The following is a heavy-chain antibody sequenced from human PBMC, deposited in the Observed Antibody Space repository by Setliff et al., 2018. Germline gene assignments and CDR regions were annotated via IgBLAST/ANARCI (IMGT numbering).Heavy chain of an antibody. CDR3: ARVDFTMIQGVIGH. D-gene: IGHD3-10*01. Sequence: SETLSLTCTVSGDSITSGSDYWNWIRQPAGKGLEWIGRIYTTGNTNYKPSLQSRVTMSVDTSKNQFSLKLTSVTAADTAVYYCARVDFTMIQGVIGHWGQGTLVTVSS. CDR1: GDSITSGSDY. CDR2: IYTTGNT. J-gene: IGHJ1*01. V-gene: IGHV4-61*02.